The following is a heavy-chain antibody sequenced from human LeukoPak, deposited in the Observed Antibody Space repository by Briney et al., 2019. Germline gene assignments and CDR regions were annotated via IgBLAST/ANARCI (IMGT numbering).Heavy chain of an antibody. Sequence: GASLEISCKGSGSLFTSYWIGWVRQLPGKGLEWMGIIYPGDSNTRYSPSFQGQVTISADKSISTAYLQWSSLKASDTAMYYCALTMPNACDIWGQGTMVTVSS. CDR2: IYPGDSNT. CDR1: GSLFTSYW. D-gene: IGHD2/OR15-2a*01. V-gene: IGHV5-51*01. J-gene: IGHJ3*02. CDR3: ALTMPNACDI.